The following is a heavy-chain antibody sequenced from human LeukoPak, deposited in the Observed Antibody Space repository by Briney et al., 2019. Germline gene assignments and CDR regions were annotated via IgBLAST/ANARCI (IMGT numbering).Heavy chain of an antibody. CDR2: IYYSGST. D-gene: IGHD6-6*01. V-gene: IGHV4-39*01. Sequence: PSETLSLTCTVSGGSISSSSYYWGWIRQPPGKGLEWIGSIYYSGSTYYNPSLKSRVTISVDTSKNQFSLKLSSVTAADTAVYYCARHPETYCSSSSWFDPWGQGTLVTVSS. CDR3: ARHPETYCSSSSWFDP. J-gene: IGHJ5*02. CDR1: GGSISSSSYY.